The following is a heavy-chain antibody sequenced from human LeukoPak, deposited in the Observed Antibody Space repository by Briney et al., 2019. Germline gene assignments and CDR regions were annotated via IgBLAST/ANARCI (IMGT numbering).Heavy chain of an antibody. CDR3: ATLPVAPNYYYGMDV. CDR2: FDPEHGET. Sequence: ASVKVSCKVSGYILTELSMHWVRQAPGKGLEWMGGFDPEHGETIYAQKFQGRVTMTEDTSTDTAYMALSSLRSEDTAVYYCATLPVAPNYYYGMDVWGQGTTVTVSS. V-gene: IGHV1-24*01. CDR1: GYILTELS. D-gene: IGHD4-23*01. J-gene: IGHJ6*02.